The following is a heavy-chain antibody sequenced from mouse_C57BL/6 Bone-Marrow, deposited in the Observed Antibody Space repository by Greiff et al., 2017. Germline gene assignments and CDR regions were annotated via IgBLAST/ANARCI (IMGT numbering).Heavy chain of an antibody. J-gene: IGHJ1*03. CDR2: IYPGDGDT. Sequence: QVQLQQSGPELVKPGASVKISCKASGYAFSSSWMNWVKQRPGKGLEWIGRIYPGDGDTNYNGKFKGKATLTADKSSSTAYMQLSSLTSEDSAVYFCARGGYYGYEAYWYFDVWGTGTTVTVSS. V-gene: IGHV1-82*01. CDR3: ARGGYYGYEAYWYFDV. CDR1: GYAFSSSW. D-gene: IGHD2-2*01.